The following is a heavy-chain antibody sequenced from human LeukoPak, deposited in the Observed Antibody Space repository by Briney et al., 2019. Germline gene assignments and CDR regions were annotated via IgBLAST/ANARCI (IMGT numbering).Heavy chain of an antibody. CDR2: IIPIFGTA. CDR3: AREGGMGIISSQLDIVVVPAAIPHYYYYGMDV. Sequence: GASVKVSCKASGGTFSSYAISWVRQAPGQGLEWMGGIIPIFGTANYAQKFQGRVTITADESTSTAYMELSSLRSEDTAVYYCAREGGMGIISSQLDIVVVPAAIPHYYYYGMDVWGQGTTVTVSS. D-gene: IGHD2-2*02. CDR1: GGTFSSYA. J-gene: IGHJ6*02. V-gene: IGHV1-69*13.